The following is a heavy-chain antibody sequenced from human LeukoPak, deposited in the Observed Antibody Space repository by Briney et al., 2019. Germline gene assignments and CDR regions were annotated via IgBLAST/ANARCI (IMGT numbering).Heavy chain of an antibody. Sequence: SETLSLTCAVYGGSFSGYYWSWIRQPPGKGLEWIGEINHSGSTNYNPSLKSRVTISVDTSKNQFSLKLSSVTAADTAVYYCARGQGGTPHPAQPIDPWGQGTLVTVSS. V-gene: IGHV4-34*01. CDR1: GGSFSGYY. J-gene: IGHJ5*02. D-gene: IGHD1-14*01. CDR2: INHSGST. CDR3: ARGQGGTPHPAQPIDP.